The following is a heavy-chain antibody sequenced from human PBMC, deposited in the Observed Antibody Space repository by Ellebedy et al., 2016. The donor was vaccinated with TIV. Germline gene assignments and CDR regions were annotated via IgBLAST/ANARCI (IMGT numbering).Heavy chain of an antibody. D-gene: IGHD4-17*01. CDR1: GYSFIYYW. V-gene: IGHV5-10-1*01. J-gene: IGHJ6*02. CDR2: IDPSDSYI. CDR3: ARTYGDYISGYYYYYGLDV. Sequence: GESLKISXKASGYSFIYYWITWVRQMPGKGLEWMGRIDPSDSYINYNPSFQGHVTFSADKSISTAYLQWSSLKASDTAMYYCARTYGDYISGYYYYYGLDVWGQGTTVTVSS.